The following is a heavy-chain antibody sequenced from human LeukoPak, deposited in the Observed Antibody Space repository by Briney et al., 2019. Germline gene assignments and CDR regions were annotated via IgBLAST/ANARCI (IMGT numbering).Heavy chain of an antibody. V-gene: IGHV3-7*01. CDR1: GFTFSRFW. Sequence: GGSLRLSCAASGFTFSRFWMSWVRQAPGKGLEWVANIKQDGSEKYYVDSVKGRFTISRDNAKNSLYLQMNSLRAEDTAMYYCARDFRFLDDYWGQGTLVTVSS. CDR3: ARDFRFLDDY. CDR2: IKQDGSEK. J-gene: IGHJ4*02. D-gene: IGHD3-3*01.